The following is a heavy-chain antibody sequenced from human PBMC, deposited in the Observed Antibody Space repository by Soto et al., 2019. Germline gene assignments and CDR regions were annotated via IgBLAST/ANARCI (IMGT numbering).Heavy chain of an antibody. CDR1: GYTFTSYA. V-gene: IGHV1-3*01. D-gene: IGHD3-9*01. Sequence: ASVKVSCKASGYTFTSYAMHWVRQAPGQRLEWMGWINAGNGNTKYSQKFQGRVTITRDTSASTAYMELSSLRSEDTAVYYCARAYDILTGRDYWGQGTLVTVS. J-gene: IGHJ4*02. CDR3: ARAYDILTGRDY. CDR2: INAGNGNT.